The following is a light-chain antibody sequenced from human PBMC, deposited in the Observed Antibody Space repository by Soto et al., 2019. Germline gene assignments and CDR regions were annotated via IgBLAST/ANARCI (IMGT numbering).Light chain of an antibody. CDR2: KAS. CDR3: QQYKNYSWT. V-gene: IGKV1-5*03. Sequence: DIQMAQSPSTLSASVGDRVTITCRASQNINRWLAWYQQRPGKAPNLLIYKASSLESGVTSRFSGSGSGTEFTLTINSLQPDDLATYHCQQYKNYSWTFGQGTKVEIK. CDR1: QNINRW. J-gene: IGKJ1*01.